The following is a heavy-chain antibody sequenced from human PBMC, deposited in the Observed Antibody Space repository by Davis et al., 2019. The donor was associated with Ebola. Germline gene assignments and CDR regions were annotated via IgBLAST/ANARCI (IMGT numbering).Heavy chain of an antibody. D-gene: IGHD6-13*01. CDR3: ANGRSWHDPQCALDM. Sequence: GESLKISCAASGFTFSSYWMSWVRQAPGKGLEWVANIKQDGSEKYYVDSVKGRFTISRENAKNSMYLQMNSLRAEDAAVYYCANGRSWHDPQCALDMWGQGTMVTVSS. CDR2: IKQDGSEK. V-gene: IGHV3-7*01. CDR1: GFTFSSYW. J-gene: IGHJ3*02.